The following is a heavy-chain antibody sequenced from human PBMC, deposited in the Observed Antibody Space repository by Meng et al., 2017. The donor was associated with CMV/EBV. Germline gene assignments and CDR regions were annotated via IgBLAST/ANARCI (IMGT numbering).Heavy chain of an antibody. CDR1: GGSISSSSYY. CDR2: IYYSGST. J-gene: IGHJ3*02. V-gene: IGHV4-39*07. D-gene: IGHD3-9*01. CDR3: AISERAYYDILTGYYNVAFDI. Sequence: GSLRPSCTVSGGSISSSSYYWGWIRQPPGKGLEWIGSIYYSGSTYYNPSLKSRVTISVDTSKNQFSLKLSSVTAADTAVYYCAISERAYYDILTGYYNVAFDIWGQGTMVTVSS.